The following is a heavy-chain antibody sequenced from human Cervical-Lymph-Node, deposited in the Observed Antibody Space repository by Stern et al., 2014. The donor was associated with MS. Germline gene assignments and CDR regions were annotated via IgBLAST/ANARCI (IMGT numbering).Heavy chain of an antibody. V-gene: IGHV1-18*01. D-gene: IGHD6-13*01. J-gene: IGHJ4*02. Sequence: QVQLVESGAEVRKPGASVKVSCKTSGYTFTNYGISWVRQAPGQRLEWLAWITAYTGNTNYAQNLQGRVTMTTDTSTSTAYMELRSLRSDDTAVYYCARVGPAAGYYFDYWGQGTLVTVSS. CDR2: ITAYTGNT. CDR1: GYTFTNYG. CDR3: ARVGPAAGYYFDY.